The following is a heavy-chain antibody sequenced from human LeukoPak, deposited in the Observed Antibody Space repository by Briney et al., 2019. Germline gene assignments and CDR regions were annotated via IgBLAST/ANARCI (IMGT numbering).Heavy chain of an antibody. V-gene: IGHV4-59*01. CDR3: ACMNYNPSLKSRVTISVDTSKYKFSLKLSSVNSADTALNYCARGLRVRRDGYNYWFDP. CDR2: IYYSGST. D-gene: IGHD1-7*01. CDR1: GGSISSYY. Sequence: SETLSLTCTVSGGSISSYYWSWLRQPPGKRLEWIGYIYYSGSTNYNPSLKSRVTISVDTSKNQFSLKLSSVTAADTAVYYCACMNYNPSLKSRVTISVDTSKYKFSLKLSSVNSADTALNYCARGLRVRRDGYNYWFDPWGQGTLVTVSS. J-gene: IGHJ5*02.